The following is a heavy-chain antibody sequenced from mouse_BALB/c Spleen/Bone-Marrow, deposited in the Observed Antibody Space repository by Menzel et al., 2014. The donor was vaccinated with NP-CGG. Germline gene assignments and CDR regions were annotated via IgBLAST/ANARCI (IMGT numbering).Heavy chain of an antibody. D-gene: IGHD1-1*01. CDR2: IYPGDGDT. CDR3: ARSYYGSSYYFDY. V-gene: IGHV1-82*01. CDR1: GYAFSSSW. Sequence: QVQLKQSGPELVKPGASVKISSKASGYAFSSSWMNWVKQRPGQGLEWIGRIYPGDGDTNYNGKFKGKATLTADKSSSTAYMQLSSLTSVDSAVYFCARSYYGSSYYFDYWGQGTTLTVSS. J-gene: IGHJ2*01.